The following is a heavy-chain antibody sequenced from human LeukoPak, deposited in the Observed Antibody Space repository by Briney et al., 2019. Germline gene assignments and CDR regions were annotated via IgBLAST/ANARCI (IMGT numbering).Heavy chain of an antibody. CDR3: ARGGIVGPSVYGMDV. V-gene: IGHV1-2*02. Sequence: ASVTVSCTASGYTFTGYYMHWVRQAPGQGLEWMGWINPNSGGTNYAQKFQGRVTMTRDTSISTAYMELSRLRSDDTAVYYCARGGIVGPSVYGMDVWGQGTTVTVSS. D-gene: IGHD1-26*01. J-gene: IGHJ6*02. CDR1: GYTFTGYY. CDR2: INPNSGGT.